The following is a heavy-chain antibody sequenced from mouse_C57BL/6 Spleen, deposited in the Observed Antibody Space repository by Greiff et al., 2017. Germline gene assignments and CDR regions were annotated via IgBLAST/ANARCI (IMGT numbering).Heavy chain of an antibody. Sequence: QVQLQQPGAELVMPGASVKLSCKASGYTFTSYWMHWVKQRPGQGLEWIGEIDPSDSYTNYNQKFKGKSTLTVDKSSSTAYMQLSSLKSEDSAVYYCARKREAMDYWGQGTSVTVSS. V-gene: IGHV1-69*01. CDR3: ARKREAMDY. CDR1: GYTFTSYW. CDR2: IDPSDSYT. J-gene: IGHJ4*01.